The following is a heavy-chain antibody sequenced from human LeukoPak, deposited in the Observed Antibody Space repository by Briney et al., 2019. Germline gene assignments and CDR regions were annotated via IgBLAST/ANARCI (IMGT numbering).Heavy chain of an antibody. Sequence: GESLKISCKGSGYSFTSYWIGWVRQMPGKGLEWMGIIYPGDSDTRYSPSFQGQVTISADKSISTAYLQWSSLKASDTAMCYCARHVSYPQGGMDVWGQGTTVTVSS. CDR1: GYSFTSYW. CDR2: IYPGDSDT. J-gene: IGHJ6*02. CDR3: ARHVSYPQGGMDV. D-gene: IGHD1-26*01. V-gene: IGHV5-51*01.